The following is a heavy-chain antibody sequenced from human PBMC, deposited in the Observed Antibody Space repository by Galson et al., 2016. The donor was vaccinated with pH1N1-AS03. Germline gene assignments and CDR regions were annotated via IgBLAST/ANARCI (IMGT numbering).Heavy chain of an antibody. CDR1: GFTFSTYW. D-gene: IGHD7-27*01. V-gene: IGHV3-74*01. Sequence: SLRLSCATSGFTFSTYWMHWARQVPGKGLVWVSCITSDGGTTFYAESVKGRFTISRDNAKSTLYLQMTSLIDDDTAVYYCVRAYWGSWHWGQGTLVTVSS. J-gene: IGHJ4*02. CDR3: VRAYWGSWH. CDR2: ITSDGGTT.